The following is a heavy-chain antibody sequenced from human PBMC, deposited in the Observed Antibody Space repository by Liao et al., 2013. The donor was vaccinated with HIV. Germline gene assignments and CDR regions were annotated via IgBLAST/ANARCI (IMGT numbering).Heavy chain of an antibody. CDR3: ARGPMVRGVTDY. CDR2: IYHSGST. Sequence: QVQLQESGPGLVKPSQTLSLTCTVSGGSISSGDYYWSWIRQPPGKGLEWIGYIYHSGSTYYNPSLKSRVTISVDRSKNQFSLKLSSVTAADTAVYYCARGPMVRGVTDYWGQGTLVTVSS. J-gene: IGHJ4*02. CDR1: GGSISSGDYY. D-gene: IGHD3-10*01. V-gene: IGHV4-30-4*08.